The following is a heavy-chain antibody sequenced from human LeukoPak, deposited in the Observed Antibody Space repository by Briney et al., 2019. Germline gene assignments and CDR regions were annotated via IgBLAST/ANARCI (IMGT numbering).Heavy chain of an antibody. D-gene: IGHD2-2*01. J-gene: IGHJ1*01. CDR2: INPNSGGT. CDR3: AREPPPDSGAMFQH. CDR1: GYTFTGYY. V-gene: IGHV1-2*06. Sequence: ASVKVSCKASGYTFTGYYMHWVRQAPGHGLEWMGRINPNSGGTNYAQKFQGRVTMTRDTSISTAYMELSRLRSDDPAVYYCAREPPPDSGAMFQHWGQGTLVTVSS.